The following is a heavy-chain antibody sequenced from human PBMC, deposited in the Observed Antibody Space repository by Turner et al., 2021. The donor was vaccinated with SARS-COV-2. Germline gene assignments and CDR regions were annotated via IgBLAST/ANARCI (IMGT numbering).Heavy chain of an antibody. CDR1: GCTFSIYG. CDR3: AKSYSGSYWDRNDY. J-gene: IGHJ4*02. V-gene: IGHV3-30*18. Sequence: QVQLVESGGGVVHPGRSLRLSCAASGCTFSIYGMHWFRQAPGKGLEWVAVITYDGSNKYYADSVKGRFTISRDNSKNTLYLQKNSQRAEDTAVYYCAKSYSGSYWDRNDYWGQGTLVTVSS. D-gene: IGHD1-26*01. CDR2: ITYDGSNK.